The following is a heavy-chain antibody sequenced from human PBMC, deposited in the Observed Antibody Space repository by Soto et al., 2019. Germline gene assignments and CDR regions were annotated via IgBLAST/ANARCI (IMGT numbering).Heavy chain of an antibody. Sequence: ASVKVSCKASGYTFTSYGISWVRQAPGQGLERMGWISAYNGNTNYAQKFQVRVTMTTDTSTSTAYMELRSLRSDDTAVYYCARGTKPAARPNRSFNPWGQGTLVTVSS. J-gene: IGHJ5*02. CDR1: GYTFTSYG. CDR2: ISAYNGNT. V-gene: IGHV1-18*04. D-gene: IGHD6-6*01. CDR3: ARGTKPAARPNRSFNP.